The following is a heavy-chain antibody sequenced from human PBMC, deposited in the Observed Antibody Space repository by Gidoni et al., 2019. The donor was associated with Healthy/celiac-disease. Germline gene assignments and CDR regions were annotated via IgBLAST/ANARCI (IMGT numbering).Heavy chain of an antibody. J-gene: IGHJ5*02. CDR3: AAYPSLYDRSGYYVA. CDR2: INTSGSN. CDR1: GGSIRNHY. D-gene: IGHD3-22*01. Sequence: QVQLQESGPGLVKPSETLALTCPVSGGSIRNHYCAWVRQSAGKGLEWIGRINTSGSNTYNPSLQSRVTMSLDTSKCQFSLRLTSVTAADTAVYFCAAYPSLYDRSGYYVAWGQGTLVTVSS. V-gene: IGHV4-4*07.